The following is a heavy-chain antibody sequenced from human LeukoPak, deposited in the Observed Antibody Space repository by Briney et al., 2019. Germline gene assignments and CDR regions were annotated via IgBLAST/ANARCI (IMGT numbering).Heavy chain of an antibody. CDR2: INAGNGNT. CDR3: ARRLGGDSSSWFDP. J-gene: IGHJ5*02. CDR1: GYTFTSYG. D-gene: IGHD6-13*01. V-gene: IGHV1-3*01. Sequence: RASVKVSCKASGYTFTSYGISWVRQAPGQRLEWMGWINAGNGNTKYSQKFQGRVTITRDTSASTAYMELSSLRSEDTAVYYCARRLGGDSSSWFDPWGQGTLVTVSS.